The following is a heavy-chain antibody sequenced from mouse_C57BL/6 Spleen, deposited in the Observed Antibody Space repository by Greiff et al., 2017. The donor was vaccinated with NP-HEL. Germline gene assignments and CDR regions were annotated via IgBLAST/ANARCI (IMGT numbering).Heavy chain of an antibody. CDR2: ISYDGSN. V-gene: IGHV3-6*01. J-gene: IGHJ3*01. Sequence: EVQLQESGPGLVKPSQSLSLTCSVTGYSITSGYYWNWIRQFPGNKLEWMGYISYDGSNNYNPSLKNRISITRDTSKNQFFLKLNSVTTEDTATYYCARGGDGYPWFAYWGQGTLVTVSA. CDR3: ARGGDGYPWFAY. D-gene: IGHD2-3*01. CDR1: GYSITSGYY.